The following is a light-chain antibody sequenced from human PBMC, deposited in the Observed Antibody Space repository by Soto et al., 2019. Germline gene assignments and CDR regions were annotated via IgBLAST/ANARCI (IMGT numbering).Light chain of an antibody. J-gene: IGLJ7*01. CDR3: QVWDGRRDHLV. V-gene: IGLV3-21*02. CDR1: NIGSKS. Sequence: SSVLTQPPAVSVAPGQTARITCEGNNIGSKSVNWYQQKPGQAPVLVTFDDTDRPSGIPERFSGSSSDNTATLTISGVEPGDEADYYCQVWDGRRDHLVFGGGTQLTVL. CDR2: DDT.